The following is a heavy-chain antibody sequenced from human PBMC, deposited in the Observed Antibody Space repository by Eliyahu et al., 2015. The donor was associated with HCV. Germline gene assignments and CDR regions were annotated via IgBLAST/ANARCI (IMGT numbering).Heavy chain of an antibody. V-gene: IGHV3-15*07. CDR2: IKSKTEGGTT. Sequence: EVQLVESGGGLAKPGGSLRLSCEASDFSFSHAWMNWVRQAPGKGLEWVSRIKSKTEGGTTDYAAPVKGRFIISRDDSKNTLYLQMNSLKREDTAVYYCATDRLGSNYYDSSGYLVQHWGQGTLVTVSS. J-gene: IGHJ1*01. D-gene: IGHD3-22*01. CDR3: ATDRLGSNYYDSSGYLVQH. CDR1: DFSFSHAW.